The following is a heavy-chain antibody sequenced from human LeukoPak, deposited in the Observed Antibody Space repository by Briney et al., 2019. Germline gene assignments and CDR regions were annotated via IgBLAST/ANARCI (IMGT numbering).Heavy chain of an antibody. V-gene: IGHV3-15*01. CDR3: TTATKRWLQSLFDY. D-gene: IGHD5-12*01. Sequence: PGGSLRLSCAASGFTFSDYYMSWIRQAPGKGLEWVGRIKSKTDGGTTDYAAPVKGRFTISRDDSKNTLYLQMNSLKTEDTAVYYCTTATKRWLQSLFDYWGQGTLVTVSS. CDR2: IKSKTDGGTT. J-gene: IGHJ4*02. CDR1: GFTFSDYY.